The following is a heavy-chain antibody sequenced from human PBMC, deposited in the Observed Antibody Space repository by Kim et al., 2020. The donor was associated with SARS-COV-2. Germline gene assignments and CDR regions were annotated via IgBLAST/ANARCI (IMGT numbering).Heavy chain of an antibody. J-gene: IGHJ4*02. CDR3: AKVAYDYVWGSYQNAFDY. CDR2: IYSGGSST. V-gene: IGHV3-23*03. Sequence: GGSLRLSCAASGFTFSSYAMSWVRQAPGKGLEWVSVIYSGGSSTYYADSVKGRFTISRDNSKNTLYLQMNSLRAEDTAVYYCAKVAYDYVWGSYQNAFDYWGQGTLVTVSS. D-gene: IGHD3-16*02. CDR1: GFTFSSYA.